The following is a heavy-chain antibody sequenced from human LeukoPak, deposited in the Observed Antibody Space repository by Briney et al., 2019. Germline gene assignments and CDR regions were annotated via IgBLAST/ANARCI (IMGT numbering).Heavy chain of an antibody. V-gene: IGHV3-7*05. CDR3: ARALLGREDY. D-gene: IGHD3-10*01. J-gene: IGHJ4*02. CDR1: GFTFSTYW. Sequence: PGGSLRISCAASGFTFSTYWLSWVRQAPGKGLEWVANINQDGSQKYYVDSVKGRFTISRDNAKHSLYLQMNSLRAEDTAVYYCARALLGREDYWGQGTLVTVSS. CDR2: INQDGSQK.